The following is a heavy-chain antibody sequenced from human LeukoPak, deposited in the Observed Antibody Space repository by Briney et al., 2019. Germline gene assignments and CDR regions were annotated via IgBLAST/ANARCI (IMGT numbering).Heavy chain of an antibody. J-gene: IGHJ6*02. CDR2: INPSGGST. Sequence: ASVKVSCKASGYTFTSYYMHWVRQAPGQGLEWMGIINPSGGSTSYAQKFQGRVTMTRDTSTSTVYMELSSLRSEDTAVYYCAREWPGYYYYYGMDVWGQGTTVTVSS. V-gene: IGHV1-46*01. CDR3: AREWPGYYYYYGMDV. CDR1: GYTFTSYY. D-gene: IGHD5-12*01.